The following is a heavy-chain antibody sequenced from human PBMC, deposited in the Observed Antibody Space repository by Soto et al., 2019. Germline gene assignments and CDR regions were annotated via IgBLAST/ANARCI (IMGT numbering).Heavy chain of an antibody. Sequence: SMRPAWAASGFTFRGDTRNWVRQAPGTGLEWVAVIGNSGDGTHYADPVKGRFTISRDNSKNTLYLQMESLRAEDTAVYYCVKAGWDYWGQGVLVPVSS. D-gene: IGHD2-15*01. CDR3: VKAGWDY. CDR2: IGNSGDGT. V-gene: IGHV3-23*01. CDR1: GFTFRGDT. J-gene: IGHJ4*02.